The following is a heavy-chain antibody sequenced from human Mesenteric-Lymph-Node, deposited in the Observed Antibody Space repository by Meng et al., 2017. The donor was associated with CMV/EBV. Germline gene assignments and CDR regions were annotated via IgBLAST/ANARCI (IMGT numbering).Heavy chain of an antibody. Sequence: GDTFTSYAMNWVRQAPGQGLEWMGWINTNTGNPTYAQGFTGRFVFSLDTSVSTAYLQISSLKAEDTAVYYCARTLNYDILTGYYDYWGQGTLVTVSS. CDR3: ARTLNYDILTGYYDY. CDR1: GDTFTSYA. CDR2: INTNTGNP. J-gene: IGHJ4*02. V-gene: IGHV7-4-1*02. D-gene: IGHD3-9*01.